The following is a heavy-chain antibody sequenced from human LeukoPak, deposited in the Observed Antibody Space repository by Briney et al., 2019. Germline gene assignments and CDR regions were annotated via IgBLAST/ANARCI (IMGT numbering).Heavy chain of an antibody. CDR3: ARSYYDASPFDY. CDR2: ITSSSSYI. D-gene: IGHD3-22*01. CDR1: GFTFSSYS. J-gene: IGHJ4*02. Sequence: PGGTLRLSRVASGFTFSSYSTKWVRQAPGKGLEWVSSITSSSSYIYYADSVKGRFTISRDNSKNSLYLQMNSLRAEDTAVYYCARSYYDASPFDYWGQGTLVTVSS. V-gene: IGHV3-21*01.